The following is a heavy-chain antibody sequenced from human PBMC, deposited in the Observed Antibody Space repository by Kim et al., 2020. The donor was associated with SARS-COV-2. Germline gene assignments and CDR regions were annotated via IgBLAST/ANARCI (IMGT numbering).Heavy chain of an antibody. J-gene: IGHJ5*02. V-gene: IGHV3-64D*09. D-gene: IGHD3-10*01. Sequence: GGSLRLSCSASGFTFSSYAMHWVRQAPGKGLEYVSAISSNGGTTYYADSVKGRFTISRDNSKNTLYLQMSSLRAEDTAVYYCVKGGRYYGSGSYDWFDPWGQGTLVTVSS. CDR1: GFTFSSYA. CDR2: ISSNGGTT. CDR3: VKGGRYYGSGSYDWFDP.